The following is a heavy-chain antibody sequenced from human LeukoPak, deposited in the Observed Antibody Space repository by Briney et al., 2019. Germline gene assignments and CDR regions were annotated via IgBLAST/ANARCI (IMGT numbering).Heavy chain of an antibody. D-gene: IGHD3-10*01. CDR3: ARDLHYYGSGSYAY. CDR2: IKQDGSEK. V-gene: IGHV3-7*01. J-gene: IGHJ4*02. Sequence: GGSLRLSCAASGFTFSTYWMTWGRQAPGKGLEWVANIKQDGSEKYFVDSVKGRFSISRDNAKNSLYLQMNSLRAEDTAVYYCARDLHYYGSGSYAYWGQGTLVTVSS. CDR1: GFTFSTYW.